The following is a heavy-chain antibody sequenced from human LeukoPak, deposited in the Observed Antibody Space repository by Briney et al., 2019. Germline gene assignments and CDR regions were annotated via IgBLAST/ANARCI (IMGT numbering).Heavy chain of an antibody. CDR3: TTDQSVSGWYEDWFDP. CDR1: GFTFSNAW. Sequence: GGSLRLSCAASGFTFSNAWMSWVRQAPGKGLEWVGRIKSKTDGGTTDYAAPVKGRFTISRDDSKNTLYLQMNSLKTEDTAVYYCTTDQSVSGWYEDWFDPWGQGTLVTVSS. CDR2: IKSKTDGGTT. J-gene: IGHJ5*02. V-gene: IGHV3-15*01. D-gene: IGHD6-13*01.